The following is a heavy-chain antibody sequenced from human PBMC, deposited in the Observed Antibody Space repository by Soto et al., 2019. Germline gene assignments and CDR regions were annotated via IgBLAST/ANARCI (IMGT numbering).Heavy chain of an antibody. CDR3: ARAYEGDYFDY. Sequence: QVQLVESGGGVVQPGRSLRLSCAASGFTFSSYAMHWVRQAPGKGLEWVAVISYDGSNKYSADYVKGRFTISRDNSKNTLYLQMNSLRAEDTAVYYCARAYEGDYFDYWGQGTLVTVSS. V-gene: IGHV3-30-3*01. D-gene: IGHD3-16*01. CDR2: ISYDGSNK. J-gene: IGHJ4*02. CDR1: GFTFSSYA.